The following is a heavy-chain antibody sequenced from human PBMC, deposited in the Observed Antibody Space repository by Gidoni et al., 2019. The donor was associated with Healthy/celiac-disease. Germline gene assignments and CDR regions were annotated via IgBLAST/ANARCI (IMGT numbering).Heavy chain of an antibody. CDR1: GLTFSSYS. CDR2: ISSSSSYI. D-gene: IGHD6-13*01. Sequence: EVQLVESGGGMVKPGGSLRRSCAASGLTFSSYSMNWVRQAPGKGLEGFSSISSSSSYIYYADSVKGRFTISRDNAKNSLYLQMNSLRAEDTAVYYCARDPNRSSSWYDEQGWFDPWGQGTLVTVSS. V-gene: IGHV3-21*01. CDR3: ARDPNRSSSWYDEQGWFDP. J-gene: IGHJ5*02.